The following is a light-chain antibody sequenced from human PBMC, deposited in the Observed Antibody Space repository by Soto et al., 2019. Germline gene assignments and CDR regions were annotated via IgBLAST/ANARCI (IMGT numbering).Light chain of an antibody. CDR3: QQSYSTPRT. J-gene: IGKJ1*01. Sequence: DIQMTQSPSSLSASVGDRVTITCRASQTISTFLNWYQQKPGKAPNLLIHAASSLQSGVPSRFSGGGSGTDFTLTISSLQPEDFATYYGQQSYSTPRTFGQGTKVEVQ. CDR2: AAS. CDR1: QTISTF. V-gene: IGKV1-39*01.